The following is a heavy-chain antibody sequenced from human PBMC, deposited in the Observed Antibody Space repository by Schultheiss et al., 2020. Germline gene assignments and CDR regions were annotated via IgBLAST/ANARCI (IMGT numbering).Heavy chain of an antibody. J-gene: IGHJ5*02. CDR3: ARGSSSGWYNNWFDP. D-gene: IGHD6-19*01. CDR2: INPNSGGT. Sequence: ASVKVSCKASGYTFTGYYMHWVRQAPGQGLEWMGRINPNSGGTNYAQKFQGRVTMTRDTSISTAYMELSRLRSEDTAVYYCARGSSSGWYNNWFDPWGQGTLVTVSS. V-gene: IGHV1-2*06. CDR1: GYTFTGYY.